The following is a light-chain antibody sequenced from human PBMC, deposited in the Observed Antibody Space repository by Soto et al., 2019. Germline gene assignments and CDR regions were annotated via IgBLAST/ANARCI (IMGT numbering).Light chain of an antibody. J-gene: IGKJ1*01. CDR1: QSITGW. V-gene: IGKV1-5*03. Sequence: DIQMTQSPPTLSASVVDRVTISCRASQSITGWLAWFQQKPGKAPKLLISKASKLESGVPSRFSGSGSGTDITLTISSLQPEDFASYYCQQYKDYWTFGQGTKVDIK. CDR3: QQYKDYWT. CDR2: KAS.